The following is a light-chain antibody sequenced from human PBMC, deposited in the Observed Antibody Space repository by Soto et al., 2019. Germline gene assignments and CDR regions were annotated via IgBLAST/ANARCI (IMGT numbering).Light chain of an antibody. CDR2: GAS. CDR1: QTVSSS. CDR3: QQYSKWPLT. Sequence: EIVMTQSPATLSVSPGERVTLSCRASQTVSSSFLAWYRQKPGQAPRLLIYGASTRATGIPARVSGSGSGTEFTLSISRLQSEDVAVYYCQQYSKWPLTFGGGTKVEIK. J-gene: IGKJ4*01. V-gene: IGKV3-15*01.